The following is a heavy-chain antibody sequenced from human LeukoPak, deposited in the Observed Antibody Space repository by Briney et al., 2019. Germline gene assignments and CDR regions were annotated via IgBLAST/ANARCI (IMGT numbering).Heavy chain of an antibody. J-gene: IGHJ4*02. CDR2: ISYDGSTK. CDR3: GSFDY. CDR1: GFSFRNYA. Sequence: GGSLRLSCAASGFSFRNYAMHWVRQAPGKGLEWVAVISYDGSTKYYADSVKSRFTISRDNSNNTLYLQVSSLRAEDTAVYYCGSFDYWGQGTLVTVSS. V-gene: IGHV3-30-3*01.